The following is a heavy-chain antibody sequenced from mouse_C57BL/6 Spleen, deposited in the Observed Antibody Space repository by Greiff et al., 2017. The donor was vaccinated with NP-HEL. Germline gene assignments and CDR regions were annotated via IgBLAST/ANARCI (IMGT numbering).Heavy chain of an antibody. V-gene: IGHV1-82*01. CDR2: IYPGDGDT. Sequence: VQLQESGPELVKPGASVKISCKASGYAFSSSWMNWVKQRPGKGLEWIGRIYPGDGDTNYNGKFKGKATLTADKSSSTAYMQLSSLTSEDSAVYFCARSGISSWYFDVWGTGTTVTVSS. J-gene: IGHJ1*03. CDR1: GYAFSSSW. CDR3: ARSGISSWYFDV. D-gene: IGHD1-1*01.